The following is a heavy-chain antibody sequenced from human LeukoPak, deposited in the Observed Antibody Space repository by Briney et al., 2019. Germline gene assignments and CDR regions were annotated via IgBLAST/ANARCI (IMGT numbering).Heavy chain of an antibody. V-gene: IGHV3-30*02. CDR3: VKDHYDSSGHRLNH. CDR1: GFSFNNYG. CDR2: IRYDGNII. J-gene: IGHJ5*02. Sequence: SGGSLRLSCAASGFSFNNYGMHWVRQAPGKGLEWVAFIRYDGNIITYADSVKGRFTISRDISKNTLYLQMNSLRAEDTAIYYCVKDHYDSSGHRLNHWGQGALVTVSS. D-gene: IGHD3-22*01.